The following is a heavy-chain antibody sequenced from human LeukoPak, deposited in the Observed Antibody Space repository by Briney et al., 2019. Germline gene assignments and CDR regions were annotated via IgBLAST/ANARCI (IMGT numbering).Heavy chain of an antibody. CDR1: GASSSDSY. CDR2: INNSGST. Sequence: SETLSLTCAVSGASSSDSYWSWIRQSPEKGLEWIGEINNSGSTSYNPSLNSRVIMSVDRSKNQFSLRLTSVTAADTAVYYCARGRYGPRLGNWGQGTLVTVSS. V-gene: IGHV4-34*01. J-gene: IGHJ4*02. CDR3: ARGRYGPRLGN. D-gene: IGHD3-16*01.